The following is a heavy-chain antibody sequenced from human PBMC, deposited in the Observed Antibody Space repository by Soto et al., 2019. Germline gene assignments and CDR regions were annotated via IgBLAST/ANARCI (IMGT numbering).Heavy chain of an antibody. D-gene: IGHD3-10*01. CDR1: GGSISRGDYY. Sequence: SETLSLTCTVSGGSISRGDYYWSWILQPPGKGLEWIGYIYYSGSTYYNPSLKSRVTISVDTSKNQFSLKLSSVTAADTAVYYCARAASGFGELFVYWGQGTLVTVSS. V-gene: IGHV4-30-4*01. CDR2: IYYSGST. J-gene: IGHJ4*02. CDR3: ARAASGFGELFVY.